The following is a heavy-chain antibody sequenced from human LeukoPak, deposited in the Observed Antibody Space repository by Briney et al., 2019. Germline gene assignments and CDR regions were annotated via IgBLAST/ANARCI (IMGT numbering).Heavy chain of an antibody. V-gene: IGHV3-30-3*01. CDR1: GFTFSSYA. CDR3: AARGPVAGYYSGGYLEYYFDY. D-gene: IGHD1-26*01. CDR2: ISYDGSNK. Sequence: GGSLRLSCAASGFTFSSYAMHWVRQAPGKGLEWVAVISYDGSNKYYADSVKGRFTISRDNSKNTLYLQMNSLRAEDTAVYYCAARGPVAGYYSGGYLEYYFDYWGQGTLVTVSS. J-gene: IGHJ4*02.